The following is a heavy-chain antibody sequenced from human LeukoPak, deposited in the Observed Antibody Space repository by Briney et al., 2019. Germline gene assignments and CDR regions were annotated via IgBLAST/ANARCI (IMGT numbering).Heavy chain of an antibody. V-gene: IGHV3-30*18. CDR2: ISYDGSNK. CDR3: AKAQFITTIICLDY. Sequence: GGSLRLSCAASGFTFSSYGIHWVRQAPGKGLEWVAVISYDGSNKYYADSVKGRFTISRDNSKNTLYLQMNSLRAEDTAVYYCAKAQFITTIICLDYWGQGTLVTVSS. J-gene: IGHJ4*02. D-gene: IGHD3-3*01. CDR1: GFTFSSYG.